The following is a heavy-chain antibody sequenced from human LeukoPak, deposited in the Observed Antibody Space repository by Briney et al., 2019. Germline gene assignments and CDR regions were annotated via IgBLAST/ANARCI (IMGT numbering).Heavy chain of an antibody. CDR3: ARDERAGSGWYFVY. D-gene: IGHD6-19*01. CDR1: GLTFSSYS. J-gene: IGHJ4*02. Sequence: GGSLRLSCAASGLTFSSYSMNWVRQAPGKGLEWVSYISYSSSTMYYADSVKGRFTISRDNAKNSLYLQMNSLRDEDTAVYYCARDERAGSGWYFVYGGQGTLVTVSS. CDR2: ISYSSSTM. V-gene: IGHV3-48*02.